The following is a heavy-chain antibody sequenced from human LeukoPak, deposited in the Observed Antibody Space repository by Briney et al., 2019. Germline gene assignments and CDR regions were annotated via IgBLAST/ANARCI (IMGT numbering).Heavy chain of an antibody. CDR2: ISSSSSYI. CDR3: ARDAGYCSSTSCYLVYFMDV. D-gene: IGHD2-2*03. V-gene: IGHV3-21*01. CDR1: GVTFSSYS. J-gene: IGHJ6*03. Sequence: PGGSLRLSCAASGVTFSSYSMNWVRQAPGKGLEWVSSISSSSSYIYYADSVKGRFTISRHNAKNSLYLQMNSLRAEDTAVYYCARDAGYCSSTSCYLVYFMDVWGKGTTVTVSS.